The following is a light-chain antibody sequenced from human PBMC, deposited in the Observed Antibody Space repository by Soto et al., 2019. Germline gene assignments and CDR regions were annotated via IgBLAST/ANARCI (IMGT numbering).Light chain of an antibody. Sequence: EIVLTQSPGTLSLSPGERATLSCRASQSVSSSYLAWYQQKPGQAPSLLICGSSSRATGIPDRFSGSGSGTDFTLTISRLEPEDFAVYYCQQYGSSPLFTFGPGTKVDIK. J-gene: IGKJ3*01. CDR3: QQYGSSPLFT. CDR2: GSS. V-gene: IGKV3-20*01. CDR1: QSVSSSY.